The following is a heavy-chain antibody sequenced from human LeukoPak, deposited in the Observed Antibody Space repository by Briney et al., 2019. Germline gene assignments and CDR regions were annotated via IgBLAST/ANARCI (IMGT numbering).Heavy chain of an antibody. D-gene: IGHD6-6*01. CDR2: IWYDGSNK. CDR3: AKDPRYSSSGMGN. CDR1: GFTFSSYG. Sequence: GGSLRLSCAASGFTFSSYGMHWVRQAPGKGQELVAVIWYDGSNKYYADSVKGRFTFSRDNSKNTLYLQMNSLRAEDTAVYYCAKDPRYSSSGMGNWGQGTMVTVSS. V-gene: IGHV3-33*06. J-gene: IGHJ3*01.